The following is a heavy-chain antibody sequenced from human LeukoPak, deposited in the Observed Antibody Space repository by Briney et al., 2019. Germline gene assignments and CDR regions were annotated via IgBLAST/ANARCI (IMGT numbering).Heavy chain of an antibody. CDR2: IYDSGST. J-gene: IGHJ6*03. CDR1: GGSISSSNW. Sequence: PSGTLSLTCAVSGGSISSSNWWSWVRQPPGKGLEWIGEIYDSGSTNYNPSLKSRVTISVDKSKNQFSLKLSSVTAADTAVYYCARDRPLTLGYCSGGSCYPYYYYMDVWGKGTTVTISS. D-gene: IGHD2-15*01. CDR3: ARDRPLTLGYCSGGSCYPYYYYMDV. V-gene: IGHV4-4*02.